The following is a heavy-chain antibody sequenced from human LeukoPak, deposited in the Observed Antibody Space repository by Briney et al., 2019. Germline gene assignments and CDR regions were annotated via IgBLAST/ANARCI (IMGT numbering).Heavy chain of an antibody. CDR2: INPNSGGT. CDR1: GYTFTGYY. D-gene: IGHD3-16*02. J-gene: IGHJ4*02. CDR3: ARGMERYDYVWGSYPRGGNFDY. Sequence: ASVKVSCKASGYTFTGYYMHWVRQAPGQGLEWMGWINPNSGGTNYAQKFLGRVTMNRDTAISTAYMELSRLRSDDTAVYYCARGMERYDYVWGSYPRGGNFDYWGQGTLVTVSS. V-gene: IGHV1-2*02.